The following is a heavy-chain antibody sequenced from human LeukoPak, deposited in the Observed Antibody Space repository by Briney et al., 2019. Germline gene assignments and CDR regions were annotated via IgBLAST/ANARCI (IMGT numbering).Heavy chain of an antibody. CDR2: ISSRGGST. CDR3: AKDLPDAYCGGDCYRGVFDF. D-gene: IGHD2-21*02. J-gene: IGHJ4*02. Sequence: GGSLRLSCAASGFTFSNNAMSWVGQAPGKGLEWVSGISSRGGSTFYADSVKGRFTISRDNSKNTLYLQMNSLRVEDTALYYCAKDLPDAYCGGDCYRGVFDFWGQGTLVTVSS. V-gene: IGHV3-23*01. CDR1: GFTFSNNA.